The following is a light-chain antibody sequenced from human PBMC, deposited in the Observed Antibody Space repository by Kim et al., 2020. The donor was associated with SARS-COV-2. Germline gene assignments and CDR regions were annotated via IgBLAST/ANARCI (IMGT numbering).Light chain of an antibody. CDR2: GAS. V-gene: IGKV3-15*01. CDR1: QSVSSN. Sequence: EVLMTQSPATLSVSPGERATLSCRASQSVSSNLAWYQQKPGQAPRLLIYGASTRATGIPARFSGSGSGTEFTLTISSLQSEDFAVYYCQNYNDWPPRVTFGQGTRLEIK. CDR3: QNYNDWPPRVT. J-gene: IGKJ5*01.